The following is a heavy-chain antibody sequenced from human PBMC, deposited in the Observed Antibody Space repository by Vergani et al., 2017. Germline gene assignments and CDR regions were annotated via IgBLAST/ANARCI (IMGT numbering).Heavy chain of an antibody. CDR3: AKSLVKDILAGYPWGVWDI. CDR1: GFTFSSYG. CDR2: ISYDGSDK. V-gene: IGHV3-30*18. J-gene: IGHJ3*02. D-gene: IGHD3-9*01. Sequence: QVQLVESGGGVVQPGMSLRLSCAASGFTFSSYGMHWARQAPGKGLEWVAVISYDGSDKYYADSVEGRFTVSRENSKNTLYLQMNSLRAEDTAVYYCAKSLVKDILAGYPWGVWDIWGQGTMVTVCS.